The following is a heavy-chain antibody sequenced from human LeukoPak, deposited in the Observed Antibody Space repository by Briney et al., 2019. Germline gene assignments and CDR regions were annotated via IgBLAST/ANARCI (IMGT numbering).Heavy chain of an antibody. J-gene: IGHJ6*02. CDR3: ARGGTVRNGMDV. D-gene: IGHD1-26*01. Sequence: PSETLSLTCTVSGGSISSYYWSWIRQPPGKGLEWIGYIYYSGSTNYNPSLKSRVTISVDTSRNQFSLKLSFVTAADTAVYYCARGGTVRNGMDVWGQGTTVTVSS. V-gene: IGHV4-59*01. CDR1: GGSISSYY. CDR2: IYYSGST.